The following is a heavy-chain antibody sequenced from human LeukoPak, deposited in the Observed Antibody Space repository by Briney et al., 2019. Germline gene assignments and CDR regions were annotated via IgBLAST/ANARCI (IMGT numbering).Heavy chain of an antibody. D-gene: IGHD2-8*01. CDR1: GYSISSGHY. CDR2: IYHSGSS. Sequence: SETLSLTCAVSGYSISSGHYWGWIRQPPGKGLEWIGSIYHSGSSYHNPSLKSRVTISVDTSTNQFFLRLSAATAADTAGYYCDRHGVSYTDPFDIWGQGTAVTVSS. J-gene: IGHJ3*02. CDR3: DRHGVSYTDPFDI. V-gene: IGHV4-38-2*01.